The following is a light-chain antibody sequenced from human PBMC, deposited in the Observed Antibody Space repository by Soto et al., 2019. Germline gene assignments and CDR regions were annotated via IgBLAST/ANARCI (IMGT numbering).Light chain of an antibody. CDR1: SSDVGVYNY. Sequence: QSALTQPASVSGSPGQSITISCIGTSSDVGVYNYVSWYQQHPGKAPKLMIYEVSNRPSGVSNRFSGSKSDTTASLTISGLQAEDEADYYCCSYAGSFVVFGGGTKVTVL. CDR3: CSYAGSFVV. CDR2: EVS. V-gene: IGLV2-14*01. J-gene: IGLJ2*01.